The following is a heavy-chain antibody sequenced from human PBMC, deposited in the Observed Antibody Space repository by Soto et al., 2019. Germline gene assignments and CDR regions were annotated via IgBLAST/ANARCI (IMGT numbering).Heavy chain of an antibody. V-gene: IGHV3-21*01. J-gene: IGHJ2*01. CDR2: ISSSSSYI. CDR3: ARPDRDWYFDL. CDR1: GFTFSTYS. Sequence: EVQLVESGGGLVKPGGSLRLSCAAYGFTFSTYSMNWVRQAPGKGLEWVSSISSSSSYIYYADSVKGRFTISRDNAKNSLYLQMNSLRAEDTAVYYCARPDRDWYFDLWGRCTLVTVSS.